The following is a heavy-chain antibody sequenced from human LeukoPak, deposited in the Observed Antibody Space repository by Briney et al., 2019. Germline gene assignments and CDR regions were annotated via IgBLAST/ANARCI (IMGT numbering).Heavy chain of an antibody. Sequence: ASVTVSCKASGYTFTSYYMHWVRQAPGQGLEWMGIINPSGGSTSYAQKFQGRVTMTRDMSTSTVYMELSSLRSEDTAVYYCARAYSGSYFRFSPFDYWGQGTLVTVSS. CDR1: GYTFTSYY. D-gene: IGHD1-26*01. CDR2: INPSGGST. CDR3: ARAYSGSYFRFSPFDY. J-gene: IGHJ4*02. V-gene: IGHV1-46*01.